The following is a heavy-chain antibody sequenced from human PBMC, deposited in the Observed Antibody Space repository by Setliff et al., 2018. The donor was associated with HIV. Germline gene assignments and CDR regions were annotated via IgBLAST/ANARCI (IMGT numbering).Heavy chain of an antibody. V-gene: IGHV4-38-2*01. Sequence: SETLSLTCAVSGYFISSGYYWGWIRQPPGKGLDWIGYIYYSGSTYYNPSLKSRVTISADTSKKNQFSLNLSSVTAADTAFYYCARSPRTATTISARFHYMDVWGKGTTVTVSS. D-gene: IGHD2-15*01. J-gene: IGHJ6*03. CDR1: GYFISSGYY. CDR3: ARSPRTATTISARFHYMDV. CDR2: IYYSGST.